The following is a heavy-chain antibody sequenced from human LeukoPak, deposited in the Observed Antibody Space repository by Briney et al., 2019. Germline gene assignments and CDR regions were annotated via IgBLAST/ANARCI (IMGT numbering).Heavy chain of an antibody. J-gene: IGHJ4*02. D-gene: IGHD3-22*01. CDR1: GGTFSSYA. Sequence: GASVKVSCKASGGTFSSYAISWVRQAPGQGLEWMGGIIPIFGTANYAQKLQGRVTITRDTSASTAYMELSSLRSEDTAVYYCAREIENHYDSSGYSPADYWGQGTLVTVSS. CDR2: IIPIFGTA. V-gene: IGHV1-69*05. CDR3: AREIENHYDSSGYSPADY.